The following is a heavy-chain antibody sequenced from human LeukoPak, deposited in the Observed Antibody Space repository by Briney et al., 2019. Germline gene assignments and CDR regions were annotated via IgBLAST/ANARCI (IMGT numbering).Heavy chain of an antibody. D-gene: IGHD2-15*01. CDR1: GFTFGDYA. CDR2: IRSKAYGGTT. V-gene: IGHV3-49*03. CDR3: TRVGCGSGGSCYSLYFDY. J-gene: IGHJ4*02. Sequence: GGSLRLSCTASGFTFGDYAMSWFRQAPGKGLERVGFIRSKAYGGTTEYAASVKGRFTISRDDSKSIAYLQMNSLKTEDTAVYYCTRVGCGSGGSCYSLYFDYSGQGTLVTVSS.